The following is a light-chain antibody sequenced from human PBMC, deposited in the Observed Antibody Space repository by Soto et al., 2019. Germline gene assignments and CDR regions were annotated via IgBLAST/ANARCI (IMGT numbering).Light chain of an antibody. V-gene: IGLV2-14*03. CDR1: SSDLAIYNY. Sequence: QSALTQPASVSGSPGQSITISCTGTSSDLAIYNYVSWFQQHPGKAPKLKIYEVSNRPSGVSNRFSGSKSGYTASLTISELQAEDEADYYCTSFTSSSTWVFGGGTKVTVL. CDR3: TSFTSSSTWV. CDR2: EVS. J-gene: IGLJ3*02.